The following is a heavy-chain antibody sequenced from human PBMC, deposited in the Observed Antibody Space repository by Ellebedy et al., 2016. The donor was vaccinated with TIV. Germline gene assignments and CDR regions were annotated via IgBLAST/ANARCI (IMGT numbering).Heavy chain of an antibody. Sequence: GESLKISCVASGFSFESYGMDWVRQTPGKGLEWVANIWHDGSNERYADSVKGRFIISRDDSKNTLYLQMNSLRVEDSAMYYCARDAAYTYDYWGQGTLVTVSS. D-gene: IGHD4-11*01. CDR3: ARDAAYTYDY. CDR2: IWHDGSNE. V-gene: IGHV3-33*01. J-gene: IGHJ4*02. CDR1: GFSFESYG.